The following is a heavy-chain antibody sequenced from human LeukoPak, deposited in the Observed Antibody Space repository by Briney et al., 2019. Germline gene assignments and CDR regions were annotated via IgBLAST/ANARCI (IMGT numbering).Heavy chain of an antibody. J-gene: IGHJ3*01. CDR1: GGSFSGYH. D-gene: IGHD2-21*02. CDR3: ARAGAAYCGGDCYYRDDAFDL. V-gene: IGHV4-34*01. Sequence: SETLSLTCAVYGGSFSGYHWSWIRLPPGKGLEWIGEINQSGSTNYSPSLKSRVTISGDTSKNQFSLKLTSVTAADTAVYYCARAGAAYCGGDCYYRDDAFDLWGQGTVVAVSP. CDR2: INQSGST.